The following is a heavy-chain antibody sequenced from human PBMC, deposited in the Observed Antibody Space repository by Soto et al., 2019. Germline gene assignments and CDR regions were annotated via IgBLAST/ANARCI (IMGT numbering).Heavy chain of an antibody. D-gene: IGHD2-15*01. J-gene: IGHJ2*01. V-gene: IGHV4-34*01. CDR3: ARYGGTAIWYFDI. Sequence: QVRLQQWGAGLLKPSETLYLTCAVYGASFTGYYWTWLRQSPGKGLEWIGEVSHSGTAKYNPSLKSRVTISLDTSKSQFSLELTSVTAADTAVYYCARYGGTAIWYFDIWGRGTSVSVSS. CDR1: GASFTGYY. CDR2: VSHSGTA.